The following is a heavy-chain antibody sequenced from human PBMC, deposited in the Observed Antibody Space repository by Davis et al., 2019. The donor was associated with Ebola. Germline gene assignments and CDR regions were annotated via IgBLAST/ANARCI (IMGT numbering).Heavy chain of an antibody. Sequence: MPSETLSLTCAVSGGSISSGGYYWSWIRQHPGKGLEWIGYIYYSGSTYYNPSLKSRVTISVDTSTNQFSLKLSSVTAADTAVYYCASSGSYWNAFDIWGQGTMVTVSS. CDR2: IYYSGST. J-gene: IGHJ3*02. D-gene: IGHD1-26*01. CDR3: ASSGSYWNAFDI. CDR1: GGSISSGGYY. V-gene: IGHV4-31*11.